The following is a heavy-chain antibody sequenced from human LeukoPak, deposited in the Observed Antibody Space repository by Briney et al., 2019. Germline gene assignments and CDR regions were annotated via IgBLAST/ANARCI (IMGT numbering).Heavy chain of an antibody. CDR2: ISTSSRYI. Sequence: GGSLRLSCAASRFTFSSYEMNWVRQAPGKGLEWVSSISTSSRYIYYRDSVKGRFTIPRDDAKNSLYLQMNSLTVEDTAVYYCARADCSGSTCYLRHSWFDPWGQGTLVTVSS. CDR3: ARADCSGSTCYLRHSWFDP. CDR1: RFTFSSYE. V-gene: IGHV3-21*06. D-gene: IGHD2-2*01. J-gene: IGHJ5*02.